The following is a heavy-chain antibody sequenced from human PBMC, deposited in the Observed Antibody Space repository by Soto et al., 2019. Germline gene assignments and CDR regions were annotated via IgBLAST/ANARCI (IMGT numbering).Heavy chain of an antibody. Sequence: GESLKISCQGSGYSFTSYWISWVRQMPGKGLEWMGRIDPSDSYTNYSPSFQGHVTISADKSISTAYLQWSSLKASDTAMYYCWSGYYTDYYYGMDVWGQGTTVTVSS. V-gene: IGHV5-10-1*01. CDR2: IDPSDSYT. CDR1: GYSFTSYW. CDR3: WSGYYTDYYYGMDV. J-gene: IGHJ6*02. D-gene: IGHD3-3*01.